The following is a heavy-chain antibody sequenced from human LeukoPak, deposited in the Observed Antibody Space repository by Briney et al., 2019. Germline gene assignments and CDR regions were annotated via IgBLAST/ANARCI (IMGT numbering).Heavy chain of an antibody. J-gene: IGHJ3*02. CDR2: INQDGGTK. D-gene: IGHD3-10*01. Sequence: GGSLRLSCAASGFRFSSRWMSWVRHTPRKGLEWVANINQDGGTKYYRDFAKGRFTISRDNAQNSLYLQINSLRAEDTAVYYCAREKGTLIRAMAFEMWGQGTMVTVSS. V-gene: IGHV3-7*01. CDR1: GFRFSSRW. CDR3: AREKGTLIRAMAFEM.